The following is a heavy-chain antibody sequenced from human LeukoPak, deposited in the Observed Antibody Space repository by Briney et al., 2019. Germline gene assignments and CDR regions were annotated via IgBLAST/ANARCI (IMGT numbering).Heavy chain of an antibody. J-gene: IGHJ4*02. D-gene: IGHD2-21*02. V-gene: IGHV3-48*01. CDR3: AKIAAANCGGDCYSGAYYFDY. CDR1: GFTFSSYR. Sequence: GGSLRLSCAASGFTFSSYRMNWVRQAPGKGLEWVSYISSSSSTIYYADSVKGRFTISRDNSKNTLYLQMNSLRAEDTAVYYCAKIAAANCGGDCYSGAYYFDYWGQGTLVTVSS. CDR2: ISSSSSTI.